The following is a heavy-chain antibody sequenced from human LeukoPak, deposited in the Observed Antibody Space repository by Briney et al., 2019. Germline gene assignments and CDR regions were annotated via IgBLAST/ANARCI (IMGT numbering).Heavy chain of an antibody. J-gene: IGHJ5*02. Sequence: SETLSLTCTVSGGSISSSSYYWGWIRQPPGKGLEWIGSIYYSGSTYYNPSLKSRVTISVDTSKNQFSLKLSSVTAADTAVYYCAREGSSSNWFDPWGQGTLVTVSS. CDR3: AREGSSSNWFDP. CDR1: GGSISSSSYY. CDR2: IYYSGST. V-gene: IGHV4-39*07. D-gene: IGHD6-13*01.